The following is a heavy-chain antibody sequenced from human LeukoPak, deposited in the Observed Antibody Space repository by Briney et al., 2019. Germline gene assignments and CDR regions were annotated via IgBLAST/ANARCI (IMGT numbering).Heavy chain of an antibody. V-gene: IGHV3-30*03. D-gene: IGHD3-22*01. CDR1: GFTFSNFG. Sequence: GGSLRLSCAASGFTFSNFGIHWVRQAPGKGLEWVAVISYDGSNKYYADSVKGRFTISRDNSKNTLFLQMSSLRAEDTAVYYCASPYYYDSSGYYGWYYYMDVWGKGTTVTVSS. CDR3: ASPYYYDSSGYYGWYYYMDV. CDR2: ISYDGSNK. J-gene: IGHJ6*03.